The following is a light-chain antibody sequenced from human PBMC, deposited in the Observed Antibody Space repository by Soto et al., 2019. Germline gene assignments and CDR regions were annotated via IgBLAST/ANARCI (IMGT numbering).Light chain of an antibody. CDR1: SSDVGGYKY. CDR2: DVS. J-gene: IGLJ1*01. Sequence: QSALTQPRSVSGSPGQSVAISCTGTSSDVGGYKYVSWYQQHPAKAPKLMIYDVSDRPSGVPDRFSGSKSGNTASLTISGLQAEDEADYYCSSYAGSNNLYVFGTGTKLTVL. CDR3: SSYAGSNNLYV. V-gene: IGLV2-11*01.